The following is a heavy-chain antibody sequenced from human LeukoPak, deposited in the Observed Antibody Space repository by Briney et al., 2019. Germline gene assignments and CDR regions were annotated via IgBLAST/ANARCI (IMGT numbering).Heavy chain of an antibody. Sequence: PSETLSLTCTVSGGSISSHYWSWIRQSPGKGLEWIGFMHYRGNTNSNPSLRSRVTISMDTSKNQFSLKLTSVTAADTAVYYCARSPTKRVTEDYWGQGTLVTVSS. CDR3: ARSPTKRVTEDY. D-gene: IGHD5-18*01. CDR1: GGSISSHY. CDR2: MHYRGNT. V-gene: IGHV4-59*11. J-gene: IGHJ4*02.